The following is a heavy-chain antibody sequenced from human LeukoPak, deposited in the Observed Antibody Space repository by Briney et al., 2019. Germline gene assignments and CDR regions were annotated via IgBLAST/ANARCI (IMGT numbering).Heavy chain of an antibody. CDR2: ISGSGGST. CDR1: GFTFSSYA. CDR3: ATDVLRFLEWLSLFNYFDY. V-gene: IGHV3-23*01. J-gene: IGHJ4*02. D-gene: IGHD3-3*01. Sequence: GGSLRPSCAPSGFTFSSYAMSWVRQAPGKGLEWVSAISGSGGSTYYADSVKGRFTISRDNSKNTLYLQMNSLRAEDTAVYYCATDVLRFLEWLSLFNYFDYWGQGTLVTVSS.